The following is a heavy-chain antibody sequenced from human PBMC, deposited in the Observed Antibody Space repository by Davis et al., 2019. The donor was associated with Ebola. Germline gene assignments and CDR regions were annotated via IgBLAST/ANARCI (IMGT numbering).Heavy chain of an antibody. D-gene: IGHD6-13*01. Sequence: ASVKVSCKASGYTFTSYYMHWVRQAPGQGLEWMGIINPSGGSTSYAQKFQGRVTMTRDTSTSTVYMELSSLRSEDTAVYYCARGGRIAAAGTVPSYYWGQGTLVTVSS. CDR2: INPSGGST. J-gene: IGHJ4*02. V-gene: IGHV1-46*01. CDR3: ARGGRIAAAGTVPSYY. CDR1: GYTFTSYY.